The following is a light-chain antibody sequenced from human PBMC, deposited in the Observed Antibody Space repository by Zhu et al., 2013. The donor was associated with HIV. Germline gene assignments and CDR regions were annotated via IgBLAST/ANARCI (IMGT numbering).Light chain of an antibody. CDR2: DAS. CDR3: QNRNTWPWT. V-gene: IGKV3-11*01. CDR1: QSARYY. J-gene: IGKJ1*01. Sequence: ETVLTQSPVTLSLSPGERATLSCRASQSARYYLAWYQLKPGQAPRLLIYDASNRAPGIPDRFTGSGSGTEFTLTISSLEAEDFAVYYCQNRNTWPWTFGRGDQGGDQT.